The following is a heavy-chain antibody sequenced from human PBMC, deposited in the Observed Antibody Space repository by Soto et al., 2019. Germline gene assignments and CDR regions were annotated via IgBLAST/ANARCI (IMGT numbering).Heavy chain of an antibody. CDR3: ARGVPDSSDYYRAEYFQH. CDR2: IIPIFGTA. J-gene: IGHJ1*01. Sequence: QVQLVQSGAEVKKPGSSVKVSCKASGGTFSSYAISWVRQAPGQGLEWMGGIIPIFGTANYAQKFQGRVTITADESTSTAYMELSSVRYEDTAVYYWARGVPDSSDYYRAEYFQHWGQGTLVTVSS. D-gene: IGHD3-22*01. CDR1: GGTFSSYA. V-gene: IGHV1-69*01.